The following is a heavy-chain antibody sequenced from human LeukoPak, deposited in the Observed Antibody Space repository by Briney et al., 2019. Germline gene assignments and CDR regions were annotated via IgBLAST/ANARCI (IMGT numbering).Heavy chain of an antibody. CDR1: GFTFSSYG. J-gene: IGHJ4*02. CDR3: AKDRYSYAFEYSDS. V-gene: IGHV3-30*18. CDR2: ISYDGSNK. D-gene: IGHD5-18*01. Sequence: GGSLRLSCAASGFTFSSYGMHWVRQAPGKGLEWVAVISYDGSNKYYADSVKGRFTISRDNSKNTLYLQMNSLRAEDTAVYYCAKDRYSYAFEYSDSWGQGTLVTVSS.